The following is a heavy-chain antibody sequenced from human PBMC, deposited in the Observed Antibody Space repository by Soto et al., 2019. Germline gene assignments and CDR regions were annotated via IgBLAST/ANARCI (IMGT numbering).Heavy chain of an antibody. J-gene: IGHJ6*02. CDR2: IRSKAYGGTT. D-gene: IGHD3-3*01. Sequence: GGSLRLSCTASGFTFGDYAMSWVRQAPGKGLEWVGFIRSKAYGGTTEYAASVKGRFTISRDDSKSIAYLQMNSLKTEDTAVYYCTRETEPYYDFWSGYYKTYYYYGMDVWGQGTTVTVSS. CDR1: GFTFGDYA. CDR3: TRETEPYYDFWSGYYKTYYYYGMDV. V-gene: IGHV3-49*04.